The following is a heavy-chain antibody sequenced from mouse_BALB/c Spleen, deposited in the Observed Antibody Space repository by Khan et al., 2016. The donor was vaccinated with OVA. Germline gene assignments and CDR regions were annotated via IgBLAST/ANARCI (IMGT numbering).Heavy chain of an antibody. J-gene: IGHJ1*01. CDR2: INTYTGEP. V-gene: IGHV9-3-1*01. Sequence: QVQLQQSGPELKKPGETVKISCKASGYTFTNYGMNWVKQAPGKGLKWMGWINTYTGEPTYADDFKGRFAYSLETSASTAYLQINNLKNEDTATYCCASGGYRYIDVWGEGTTVTVSS. CDR1: GYTFTNYG. D-gene: IGHD1-1*02. CDR3: ASGGYRYIDV.